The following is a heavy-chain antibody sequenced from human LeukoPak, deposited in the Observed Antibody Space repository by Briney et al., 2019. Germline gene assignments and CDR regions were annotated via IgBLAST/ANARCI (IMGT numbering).Heavy chain of an antibody. Sequence: GASVNVSCKASGYTFTTYDINWVRQATGQGLEWMGWMNPNSGNTGYAQKFQGRVTMTRNTSISTAYMELSSLRSEDTAVYYCARGLRYCTNGVCYTYYFDSWGQGTLVTVSS. CDR3: ARGLRYCTNGVCYTYYFDS. J-gene: IGHJ4*02. V-gene: IGHV1-8*01. CDR1: GYTFTTYD. CDR2: MNPNSGNT. D-gene: IGHD2-8*01.